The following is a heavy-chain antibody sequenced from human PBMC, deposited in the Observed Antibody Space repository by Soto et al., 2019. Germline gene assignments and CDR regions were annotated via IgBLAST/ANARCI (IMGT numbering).Heavy chain of an antibody. CDR3: ARGNALNV. CDR2: TYYRSRWFH. CDR1: GDSVSSDITS. J-gene: IGHJ3*01. Sequence: QTLSLTCAISGDSVSSDITSWKWIRQSPSRGLEWLGRTYYRSRWFHDYADSVKSRITINADTSKNQFSLELKSMTPEDTAVYYCARGNALNVWGQGTLVTVSS. V-gene: IGHV6-1*01.